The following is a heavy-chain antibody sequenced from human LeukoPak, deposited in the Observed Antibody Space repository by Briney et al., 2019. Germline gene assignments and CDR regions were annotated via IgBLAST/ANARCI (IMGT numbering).Heavy chain of an antibody. J-gene: IGHJ4*02. Sequence: GGSLRLSCAASGFTFSTYSMNWVRQAPGKGLEWVSYISSSGSTIYYADSVKGRFTISRDNANNSLDLQMHSLRAEDTARYYCARPASTSPLGYWGQGTLVTVSS. CDR1: GFTFSTYS. D-gene: IGHD3-16*01. CDR2: ISSSGSTI. CDR3: ARPASTSPLGY. V-gene: IGHV3-48*04.